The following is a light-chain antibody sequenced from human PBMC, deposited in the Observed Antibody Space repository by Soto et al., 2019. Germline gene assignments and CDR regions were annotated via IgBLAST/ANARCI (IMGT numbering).Light chain of an antibody. J-gene: IGLJ1*01. CDR1: SSDVGAYNF. V-gene: IGLV2-14*03. CDR2: DVS. CDR3: SSYTSTSTYV. Sequence: QSALTQPASVSGSPGQSITISCTGTSSDVGAYNFVSWYQHHPGKAPKLMIYDVSNRPSGVSNRFSGSKSGNTASLTISWHQAEDEADYYCSSYTSTSTYVFGTGTKLTVL.